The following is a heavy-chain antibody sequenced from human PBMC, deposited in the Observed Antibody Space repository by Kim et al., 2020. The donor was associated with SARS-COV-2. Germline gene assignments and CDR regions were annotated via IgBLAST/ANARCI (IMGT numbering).Heavy chain of an antibody. J-gene: IGHJ4*02. CDR3: ARRRDHDY. V-gene: IGHV3-7*01. CDR1: GYTFTSWR. Sequence: LSLTCVASGYTFTSWRMSWVRQAPGKGLEWVANINVDGSEKFYVDSVKGRFTVSRDNAKNSVFLQMNSLRAEDTAVYYCARRRDHDYWGQGILVTVS. CDR2: INVDGSEK.